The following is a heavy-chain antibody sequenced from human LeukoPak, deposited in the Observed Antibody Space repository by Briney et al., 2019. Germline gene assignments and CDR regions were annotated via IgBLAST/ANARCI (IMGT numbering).Heavy chain of an antibody. V-gene: IGHV3-7*05. CDR1: GLTFTKDW. D-gene: IGHD1-20*01. J-gene: IGHJ4*02. Sequence: TGGSLRLSCAASGLTFTKDWMAWVRQGPGTGLEWVASIRHDGHESFYVDSVKGRFTISRDNAKDSLYLQMDSLTAEDTAVYYCARLNNWRAYFDYWGQGTLVTVSS. CDR3: ARLNNWRAYFDY. CDR2: IRHDGHES.